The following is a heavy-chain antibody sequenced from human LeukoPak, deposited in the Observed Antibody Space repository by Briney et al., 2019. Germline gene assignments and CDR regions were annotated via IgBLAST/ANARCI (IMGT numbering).Heavy chain of an antibody. D-gene: IGHD2-2*01. Sequence: SETLSLTCTVSGGSISSGGYSWSWIRQHPGKGLEWIGYIYYSGSTYYHPSLKSRVTISVDTSKNQFSLKLSSVTAADTDVYFCARSCSSTTCPLDYWGQGTLVTVSS. CDR3: ARSCSSTTCPLDY. CDR2: IYYSGST. CDR1: GGSISSGGYS. V-gene: IGHV4-31*03. J-gene: IGHJ4*02.